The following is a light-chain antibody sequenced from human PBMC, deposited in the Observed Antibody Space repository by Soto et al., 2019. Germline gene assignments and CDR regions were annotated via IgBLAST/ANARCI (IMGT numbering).Light chain of an antibody. CDR1: QSVSSSY. V-gene: IGKV3-20*01. CDR2: GAA. J-gene: IGKJ4*01. CDR3: QQYGSSPLT. Sequence: EIVLTQSPGTLSLSPGERATLSCRASQSVSSSYLAWYQQKPGQAPRLLIYGAASRATGIPDRFSGSGSGTDFTLTISRLEPEDFAVYYCQQYGSSPLTCGGGTNVEI.